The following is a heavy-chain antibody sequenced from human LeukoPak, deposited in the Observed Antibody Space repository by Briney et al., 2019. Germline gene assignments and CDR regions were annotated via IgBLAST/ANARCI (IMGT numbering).Heavy chain of an antibody. CDR2: IYYSGST. V-gene: IGHV4-59*01. J-gene: IGHJ4*02. CDR1: GGSISNYY. Sequence: SETLSLTCTVSGGSISNYYWSWIRQPPGKGLEWIGYIYYSGSTNYNPSPKSRVTISVDTSKNQFSLKLSSVTAADTAVYYCARGNYDFWSGHVEIDYWGQGTLVTVSS. D-gene: IGHD3-3*01. CDR3: ARGNYDFWSGHVEIDY.